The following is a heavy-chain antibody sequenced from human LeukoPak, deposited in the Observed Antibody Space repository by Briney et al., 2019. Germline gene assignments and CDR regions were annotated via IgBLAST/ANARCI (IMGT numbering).Heavy chain of an antibody. CDR1: GFTFSSYA. V-gene: IGHV3-30*01. CDR3: ARDGAPSSSSSRGGHIGY. J-gene: IGHJ4*02. Sequence: GRSLRLSCAASGFTFSSYAMHWVRQAPGKGLEWVAVISYDGSNKYYADSVKGRFTISRDNSKNTLYLQMNSLRAEDTAVYYCARDGAPSSSSSRGGHIGYWGQGTLVTVSS. CDR2: ISYDGSNK. D-gene: IGHD6-6*01.